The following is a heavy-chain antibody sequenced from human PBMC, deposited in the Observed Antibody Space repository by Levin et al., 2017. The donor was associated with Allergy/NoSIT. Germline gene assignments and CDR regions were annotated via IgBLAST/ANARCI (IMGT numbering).Heavy chain of an antibody. CDR3: ARYSYDSSGYSPYYYYGMDV. CDR2: ISAYNGKT. CDR1: GYTYPRYG. D-gene: IGHD3-22*01. Sequence: VASVKVSCKASGYTYPRYGISWVRQAPGQGLEWMGWISAYNGKTNYAQKFQGRVTMTTDTSTSTAYMELRSLRSDDSAVYYCARYSYDSSGYSPYYYYGMDVWGQGTTVTVSS. J-gene: IGHJ6*02. V-gene: IGHV1-18*01.